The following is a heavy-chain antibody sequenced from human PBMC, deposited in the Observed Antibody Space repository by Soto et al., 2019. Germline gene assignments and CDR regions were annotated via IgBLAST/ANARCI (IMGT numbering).Heavy chain of an antibody. J-gene: IGHJ5*02. CDR2: INPSGGST. D-gene: IGHD6-19*01. V-gene: IGHV1-46*01. Sequence: ASVKVSCKASGYTFTRYYMHWVRQAPGQGLEWMGIINPSGGSTSYAQKFQGRVTMTRDTSTSTVYMELSSLRSEDTAVYYCARDRESSGWHKGPRNWFDPWGQGTLVTVSS. CDR3: ARDRESSGWHKGPRNWFDP. CDR1: GYTFTRYY.